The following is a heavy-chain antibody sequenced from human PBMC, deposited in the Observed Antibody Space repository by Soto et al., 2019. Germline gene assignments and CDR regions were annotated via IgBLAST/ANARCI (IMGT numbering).Heavy chain of an antibody. J-gene: IGHJ5*02. CDR2: FYYSGST. CDR3: AREMVTTSPYNWFDP. CDR1: GGSITGSDYS. V-gene: IGHV4-39*07. D-gene: IGHD4-17*01. Sequence: PSETLSLTCAVSGGSITGSDYSWGWVRQPPGKGLEWIGTFYYSGSTYYNPSLKSRVTISLDTARNQHSLKVSSVTAADTAVYYCAREMVTTSPYNWFDPWGQGTLVTVSS.